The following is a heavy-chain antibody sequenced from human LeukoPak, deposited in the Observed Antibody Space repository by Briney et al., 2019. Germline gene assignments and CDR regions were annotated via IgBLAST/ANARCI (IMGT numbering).Heavy chain of an antibody. V-gene: IGHV4-39*07. CDR1: GGSISSGGYY. J-gene: IGHJ4*02. D-gene: IGHD3-22*01. Sequence: SETLSLTCTVSGGSISSGGYYWSWIRQPPGKGLEWIGEINHSGSTNYNPSLKSRVTISVDTSKNQFSLKLSSVTAADTAVYYCASDDSSGYYFDYWGQGTLVTVSS. CDR3: ASDDSSGYYFDY. CDR2: INHSGST.